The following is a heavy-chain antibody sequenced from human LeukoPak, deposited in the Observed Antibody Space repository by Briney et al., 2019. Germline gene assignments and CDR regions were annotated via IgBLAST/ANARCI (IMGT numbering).Heavy chain of an antibody. CDR1: GGPISSHY. CDR3: ARVGDYYYYYMDV. Sequence: SETLSLTCTVSGGPISSHYWSWIRQPPGKGLEWIGYIYYSGSTNYNPSLKSRVTVSVDTSKNQFSLKLSSVTAADTAVHYCARVGDYYYYYMDVWGKGTTVTVSS. D-gene: IGHD3-16*01. CDR2: IYYSGST. J-gene: IGHJ6*03. V-gene: IGHV4-59*11.